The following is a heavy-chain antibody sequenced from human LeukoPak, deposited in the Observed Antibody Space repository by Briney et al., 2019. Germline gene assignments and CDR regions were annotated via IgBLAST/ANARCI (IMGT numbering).Heavy chain of an antibody. CDR3: AKHLVFARNRGFDVFDI. V-gene: IGHV4-59*08. D-gene: IGHD3-3*01. CDR2: IYYSGST. J-gene: IGHJ3*02. Sequence: SETLSLTCTVSGGSISSYYWSWIRQPPGKGLEWIGYIYYSGSTNYNPSLKSRVTISVDTSKNQFSLKLSSVTAADTAVYYCAKHLVFARNRGFDVFDIGAQGTMSPV. CDR1: GGSISSYY.